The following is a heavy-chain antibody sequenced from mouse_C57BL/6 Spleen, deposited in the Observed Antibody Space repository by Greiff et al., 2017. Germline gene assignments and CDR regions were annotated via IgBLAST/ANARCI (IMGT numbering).Heavy chain of an antibody. V-gene: IGHV5-4*01. D-gene: IGHD4-1*01. Sequence: EVKLVESGGGLVKPGGSLKLSCAASGFTFSSYAMSWVRQTPEKRLEWVATISAGGSYTYYPDNVKGRFTISRDNAKNNLYLQMSHLKSEDTAMYYCARDTKELGHYYAMDYWGQGTSVTVSS. CDR2: ISAGGSYT. J-gene: IGHJ4*01. CDR3: ARDTKELGHYYAMDY. CDR1: GFTFSSYA.